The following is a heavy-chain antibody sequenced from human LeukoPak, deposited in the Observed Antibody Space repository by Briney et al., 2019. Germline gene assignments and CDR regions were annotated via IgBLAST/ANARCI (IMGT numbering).Heavy chain of an antibody. Sequence: PSETLSLTCTVSGGSISSSSYYWGWIRQPPGKGLEWIGSIYYSGSTYYNPSLKSRVTISVDTSKNQFSLKLSSVTAADTAVYYCARDLRNRKGSHYWGQGTLVTVSS. CDR1: GGSISSSSYY. V-gene: IGHV4-39*07. J-gene: IGHJ4*02. CDR2: IYYSGST. CDR3: ARDLRNRKGSHY. D-gene: IGHD1-14*01.